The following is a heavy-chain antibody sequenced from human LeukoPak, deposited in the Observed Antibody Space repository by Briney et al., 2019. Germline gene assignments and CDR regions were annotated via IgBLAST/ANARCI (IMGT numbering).Heavy chain of an antibody. CDR3: VKDLSYESSGSGFDQ. CDR1: GFIFEDYT. Sequence: GGSLRLSCAASGFIFEDYTMHWVPQAPGKTLEWVSLISWDGTTYYTDSLKGRFTISRDNSKNSLYLQMDTLRSEDTAFYYCVKDLSYESSGSGFDQWGQGTLVTVSS. CDR2: ISWDGTT. J-gene: IGHJ4*02. D-gene: IGHD3-22*01. V-gene: IGHV3-43*01.